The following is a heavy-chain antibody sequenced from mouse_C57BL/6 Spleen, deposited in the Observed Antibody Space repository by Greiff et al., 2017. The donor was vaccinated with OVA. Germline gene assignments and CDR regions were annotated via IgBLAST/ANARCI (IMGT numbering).Heavy chain of an antibody. CDR3: ARDGYYEDYAMDY. CDR1: GFTFSDYG. Sequence: DVMLVESGGGLVKPGGSLKLSCAASGFTFSDYGMHWVRQAPEKGLEWVAFISSGSSTIYYADTVKGRFTISRDNATSTLFLQMTSQRYEDTAICYGARDGYYEDYAMDYWGQGTSVTVSS. CDR2: ISSGSSTI. J-gene: IGHJ4*01. V-gene: IGHV5-17*01. D-gene: IGHD2-3*01.